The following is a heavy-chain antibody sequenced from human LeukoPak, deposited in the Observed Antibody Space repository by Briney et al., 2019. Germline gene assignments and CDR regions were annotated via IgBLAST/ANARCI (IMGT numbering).Heavy chain of an antibody. CDR3: AKSEGNYYDSSGYHS. D-gene: IGHD3-22*01. J-gene: IGHJ4*02. CDR2: IYSGGNT. Sequence: GGSLRLSCAASGFTVSDNYMSWVRQAPGKGLEWVSVIYSGGNTYYADSVKGRFTISRDNSKNTLYLQMNSLRAEDTAVYYCAKSEGNYYDSSGYHSWGQGTLVTVSS. CDR1: GFTVSDNY. V-gene: IGHV3-53*01.